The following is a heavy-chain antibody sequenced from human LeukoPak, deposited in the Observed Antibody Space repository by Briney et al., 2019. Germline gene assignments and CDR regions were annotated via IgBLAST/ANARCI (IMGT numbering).Heavy chain of an antibody. CDR2: IYYSGDT. CDR3: ARDIHDYSGNYGMDV. Sequence: KPSETLSLTCTVSGGSISSGGYYWSWIRQHPGKGLEWIGYIYYSGDTSYNPPLKSRVTISVDTSKNQFSLRLSSVTAADTAVYYCARDIHDYSGNYGMDVWGQGTTVTVTS. D-gene: IGHD4-11*01. V-gene: IGHV4-31*03. CDR1: GGSISSGGYY. J-gene: IGHJ6*02.